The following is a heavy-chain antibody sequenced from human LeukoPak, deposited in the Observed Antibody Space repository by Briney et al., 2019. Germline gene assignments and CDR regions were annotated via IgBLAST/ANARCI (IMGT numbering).Heavy chain of an antibody. CDR3: AKEELAAAGRYLDS. Sequence: GGSLRLSCVAPGFTFTSYAMSWVRQAPGKGLEWVSAISGSGGSTYYQDSVKGRFTISRDNSKNTLDLQMNSLRAEDTAVYYCAKEELAAAGRYLDSWGQGTLVTVSP. CDR1: GFTFTSYA. J-gene: IGHJ4*02. D-gene: IGHD6-13*01. CDR2: ISGSGGST. V-gene: IGHV3-23*01.